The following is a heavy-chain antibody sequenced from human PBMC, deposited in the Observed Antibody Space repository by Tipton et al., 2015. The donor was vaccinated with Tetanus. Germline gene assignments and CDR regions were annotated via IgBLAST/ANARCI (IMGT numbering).Heavy chain of an antibody. J-gene: IGHJ4*02. CDR2: IYYSGST. D-gene: IGHD6-13*01. Sequence: LRLSCTVSGGSISSYYWNWIRQPPGKGLEWIGYIYYSGSTNYNPSLKSRVTISIDTSKNHFSLKLSSVTATDTAVYYCARRFSSSWSGYFDYWGQGTLVTVSS. V-gene: IGHV4-59*08. CDR3: ARRFSSSWSGYFDY. CDR1: GGSISSYY.